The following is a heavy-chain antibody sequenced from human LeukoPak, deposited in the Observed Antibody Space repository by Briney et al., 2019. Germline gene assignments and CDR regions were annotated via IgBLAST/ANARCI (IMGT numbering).Heavy chain of an antibody. D-gene: IGHD6-19*01. CDR1: GGSISSYY. CDR3: AREGGEEQWLANWFDP. CDR2: IYYSGST. J-gene: IGHJ5*02. V-gene: IGHV4-59*01. Sequence: PSETLSLTCTVSGGSISSYYWGWIRQPPGKGLEWIGYIYYSGSTNYNPSLKSRVTISVDTSKNQFSLKLSSVTAADTAVYYCAREGGEEQWLANWFDPWGQGTLVTVSS.